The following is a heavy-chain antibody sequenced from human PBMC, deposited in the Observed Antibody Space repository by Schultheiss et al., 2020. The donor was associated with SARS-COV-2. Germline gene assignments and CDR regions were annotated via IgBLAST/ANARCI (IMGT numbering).Heavy chain of an antibody. V-gene: IGHV4-38-2*01. Sequence: SETLSLTCAVSGYSISSGYYWGWIRQPPGKGLEWIGSIYHSGSTNYNPSLKSRVTISVDTSKNQFSLRLSSVTAADTAVYYCALITGTTTDYWGQGTLVTVSS. CDR1: GYSISSGYY. CDR2: IYHSGST. J-gene: IGHJ4*02. CDR3: ALITGTTTDY. D-gene: IGHD1-20*01.